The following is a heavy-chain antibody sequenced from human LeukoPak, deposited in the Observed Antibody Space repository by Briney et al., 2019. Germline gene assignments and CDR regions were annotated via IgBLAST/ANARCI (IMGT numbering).Heavy chain of an antibody. CDR3: GTLDY. J-gene: IGHJ4*02. CDR1: GGSISSSSYY. D-gene: IGHD3-16*01. V-gene: IGHV4-39*07. Sequence: SETLSLTCTVSGGSISSSSYYWGWLRQPPGKGLEWIGSIYYSGSTYYNPSLKSRVTISVDTSKNQFSLKLSSVTAADTAVYYCGTLDYWGQGTLVTVSS. CDR2: IYYSGST.